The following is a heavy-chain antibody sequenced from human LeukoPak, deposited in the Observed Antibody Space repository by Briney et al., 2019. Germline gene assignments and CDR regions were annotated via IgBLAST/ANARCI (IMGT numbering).Heavy chain of an antibody. CDR3: ARDAGRSSGWYRGYFDY. CDR1: GGSFSGYY. D-gene: IGHD6-19*01. Sequence: PSETLSLTCAVYGGSFSGYYWSWIRQPPGKGLEWIGEINHSGSTNYNPSLKSRVTISVDTSKNQFSLKLSSVTAADTAVYYCARDAGRSSGWYRGYFDYWGQGTLVTVSS. J-gene: IGHJ4*02. V-gene: IGHV4-34*01. CDR2: INHSGST.